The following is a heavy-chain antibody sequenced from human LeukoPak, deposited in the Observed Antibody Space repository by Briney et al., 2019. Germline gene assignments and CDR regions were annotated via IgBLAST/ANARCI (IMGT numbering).Heavy chain of an antibody. Sequence: PGRSLRLSCAASGFTFSSYAMHWVRQALGKGLEWVAVISYDGSNKYYADSVKGRFTISRDNSKNTLDLQMNSLRAEDTAVYYCARVGSTSSYYYYYGMDVWGQGTTVTVSS. CDR1: GFTFSSYA. D-gene: IGHD2-2*01. J-gene: IGHJ6*02. CDR2: ISYDGSNK. V-gene: IGHV3-30*04. CDR3: ARVGSTSSYYYYYGMDV.